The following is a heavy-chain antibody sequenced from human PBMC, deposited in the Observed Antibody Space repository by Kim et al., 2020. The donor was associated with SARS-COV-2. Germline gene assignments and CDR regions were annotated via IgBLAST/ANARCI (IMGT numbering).Heavy chain of an antibody. CDR2: INHSGST. CDR3: ARRRRFTSGRYSPLGY. CDR1: GGSFSGYY. Sequence: SETLSLTCAVYGGSFSGYYWSWIRQPPGKGLEWIGEINHSGSTNYNPSLKSRVTISVDTSKNQFSLKLSSLTAADTAVYYCARRRRFTSGRYSPLGYWG. J-gene: IGHJ4*01. V-gene: IGHV4-34*01. D-gene: IGHD5-18*01.